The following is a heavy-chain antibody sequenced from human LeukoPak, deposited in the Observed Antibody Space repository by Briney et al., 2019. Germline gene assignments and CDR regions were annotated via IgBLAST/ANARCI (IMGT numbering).Heavy chain of an antibody. CDR2: INHSGST. V-gene: IGHV4-34*01. Sequence: PSETLSLTCAVYGGSFSGYYWSRIRQPPGKGLEWIGEINHSGSTNYNPSLKSRVTISVDTSKNQFSLKLSSVTAADTAVYYCARDRYYYGMDVWGQGTTVTVSS. CDR1: GGSFSGYY. CDR3: ARDRYYYGMDV. J-gene: IGHJ6*02.